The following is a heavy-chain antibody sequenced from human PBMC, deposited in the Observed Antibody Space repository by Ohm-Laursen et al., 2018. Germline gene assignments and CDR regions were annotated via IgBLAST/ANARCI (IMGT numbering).Heavy chain of an antibody. V-gene: IGHV1-18*01. CDR3: ARESLAGVYYYYGMDV. Sequence: ASVKVSCKASGYTFTSYGISWVRQAPGQGLEWMGWSNPHNANRNFAQKFQGRVTMTADTSTNTAYMELRGLRSDDSAVYYCARESLAGVYYYYGMDVWGQGTTVTVSS. CDR2: SNPHNANR. CDR1: GYTFTSYG. D-gene: IGHD7-27*01. J-gene: IGHJ6*02.